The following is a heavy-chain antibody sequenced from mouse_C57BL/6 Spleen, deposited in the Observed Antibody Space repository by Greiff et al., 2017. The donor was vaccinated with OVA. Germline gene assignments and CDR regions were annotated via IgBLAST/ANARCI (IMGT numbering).Heavy chain of an antibody. CDR3: ARTSYYGSSYYFDY. CDR1: GYSFTGYF. CDR2: INPYNGDT. V-gene: IGHV1-20*01. J-gene: IGHJ2*01. D-gene: IGHD1-1*01. Sequence: EVKVEESGPELVKPGDSVKISCKASGYSFTGYFMNWVMQSHGKSLEWIGRINPYNGDTFYNQKFKGKATLTVDKSSSTAHMELRSLTSEDSAVYYCARTSYYGSSYYFDYWGQGTTLTVSS.